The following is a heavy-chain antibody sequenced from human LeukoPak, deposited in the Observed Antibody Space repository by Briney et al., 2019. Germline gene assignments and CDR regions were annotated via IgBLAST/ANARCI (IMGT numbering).Heavy chain of an antibody. CDR2: VDPEDGET. D-gene: IGHD3-22*01. V-gene: IGHV1-69-2*01. CDR3: ATARGAMIVVGPPDY. J-gene: IGHJ4*02. CDR1: GYTFTDYY. Sequence: ASVKVSCKVSGYTFTDYYMHWVQQAPGKGLEWMGLVDPEDGETLYAEKFQGRVTITADTSTDTAYMELSSLRSEDTAVYYCATARGAMIVVGPPDYWGQGTLVTVSS.